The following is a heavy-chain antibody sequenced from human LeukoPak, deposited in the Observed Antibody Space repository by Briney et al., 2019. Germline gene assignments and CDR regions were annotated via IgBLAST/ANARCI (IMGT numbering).Heavy chain of an antibody. CDR3: ARVGYYYDSSGYYYYGMDV. V-gene: IGHV1-46*01. J-gene: IGHJ6*02. D-gene: IGHD3-22*01. Sequence: ASVKDSCKASGYTFTSYYMHWVRQAPGQGLEWMGIINPSGGSTSYAQKFQGRVTMTRDTSTSTVYMELSSLRSEDTAVYYCARVGYYYDSSGYYYYGMDVWGQGTTVTVSS. CDR2: INPSGGST. CDR1: GYTFTSYY.